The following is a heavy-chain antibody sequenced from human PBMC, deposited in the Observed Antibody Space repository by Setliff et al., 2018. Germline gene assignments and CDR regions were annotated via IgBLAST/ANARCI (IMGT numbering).Heavy chain of an antibody. J-gene: IGHJ3*02. CDR1: GFTFGDYT. CDR3: ILIGSSADAFDI. V-gene: IGHV3-49*04. CDR2: IGSKTYGGVA. Sequence: GGSLRLSCTTSGFTFGDYTMTWVRQAPGKGLEWVGLIGSKTYGGVAEYAASVKGRFTISRDDSKNSLYLQMNGLKTEDTAVYYCILIGSSADAFDIWGQGTMVIVSS. D-gene: IGHD6-19*01.